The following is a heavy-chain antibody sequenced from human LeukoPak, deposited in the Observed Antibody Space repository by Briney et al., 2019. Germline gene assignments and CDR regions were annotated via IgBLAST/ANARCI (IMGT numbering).Heavy chain of an antibody. CDR2: IGSDGTKK. CDR1: GFIFSDHP. D-gene: IGHD5/OR15-5a*01. V-gene: IGHV3-30*04. J-gene: IGHJ4*02. Sequence: TGGSLRLSCVASGFIFSDHPFHWVRQSPDKGLEWVALIGSDGTKKYYADSVQGRFTVSRENSKNTLFLQMNTPRADDTAVYFCARQMTSTRLFDSWGQGTLVTVSS. CDR3: ARQMTSTRLFDS.